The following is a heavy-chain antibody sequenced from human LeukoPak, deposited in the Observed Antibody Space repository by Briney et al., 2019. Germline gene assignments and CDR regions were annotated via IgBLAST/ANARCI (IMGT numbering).Heavy chain of an antibody. Sequence: SETLSLTCTVSGGSISGNLWSWIRQPAGKGLEWIGRIYPSGAANYSPSLKSRVTISVDTSKNQFSLKLSSVTAADTAVYYCARAGANGIEAAGSLRYWGQGTLVTVSS. J-gene: IGHJ4*02. CDR2: IYPSGAA. CDR1: GGSISGNL. D-gene: IGHD6-13*01. CDR3: ARAGANGIEAAGSLRY. V-gene: IGHV4-4*07.